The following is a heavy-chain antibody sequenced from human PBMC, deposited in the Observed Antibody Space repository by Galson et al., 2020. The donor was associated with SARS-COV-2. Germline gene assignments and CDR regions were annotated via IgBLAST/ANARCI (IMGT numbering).Heavy chain of an antibody. J-gene: IGHJ6*02. D-gene: IGHD6-6*01. Sequence: GESLKISCAASGFTFSRYAIHWVRQAPGKGLEWVAVMSYDGSYEYNTDSVMGRFTISRDISKDTVYLHMNSLRAEDTGVYYCARGSSSDFYYYAVDVWGQGTTVTVTS. V-gene: IGHV3-30*04. CDR2: MSYDGSYE. CDR1: GFTFSRYA. CDR3: ARGSSSDFYYYAVDV.